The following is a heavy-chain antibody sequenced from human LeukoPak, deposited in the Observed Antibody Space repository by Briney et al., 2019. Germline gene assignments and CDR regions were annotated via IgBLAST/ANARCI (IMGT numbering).Heavy chain of an antibody. V-gene: IGHV4-38-2*02. Sequence: SETLSLTCSVSGYSITSGYHWGWVRLSPGTGLEWIGSMYHSESPYYNPSLKSRATLSLDSFKNQFSLKMSSATGTATAFYYWLSSEINGYINYWVLGTLLTVSS. D-gene: IGHD5-24*01. CDR1: GYSITSGYH. J-gene: IGHJ4*02. CDR2: MYHSESP. CDR3: LSSEINGYINY.